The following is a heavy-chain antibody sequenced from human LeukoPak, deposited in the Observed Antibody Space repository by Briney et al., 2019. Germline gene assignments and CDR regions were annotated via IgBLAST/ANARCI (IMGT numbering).Heavy chain of an antibody. Sequence: PSETLSLTCTVSGGSISGYYWSWIRQPPGKGLEWIGYIYYSGSTNHNPSLKSRVTISVDTSKNQFSLQLNSVTAADTAVYYCARHLPLWITRFDLWGQGTLVIASS. CDR3: ARHLPLWITRFDL. CDR2: IYYSGST. J-gene: IGHJ4*02. CDR1: GGSISGYY. V-gene: IGHV4-59*08. D-gene: IGHD3-16*01.